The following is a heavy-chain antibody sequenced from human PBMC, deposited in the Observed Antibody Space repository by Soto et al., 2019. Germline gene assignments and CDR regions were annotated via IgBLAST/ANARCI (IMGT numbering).Heavy chain of an antibody. Sequence: QVQLQESGPGLVKPSQTLSLTCTVSGGSISSGGYYWSWIRQHPGKGLEWIGYIYYSGSTYYNPPLKSRVTISVDTSKNQFSLKLSSVTAADTAVYYCAREIIGYCSSTSCYATYFDYWGQGTLVTVSS. CDR2: IYYSGST. CDR1: GGSISSGGYY. V-gene: IGHV4-31*03. CDR3: AREIIGYCSSTSCYATYFDY. D-gene: IGHD2-2*01. J-gene: IGHJ4*02.